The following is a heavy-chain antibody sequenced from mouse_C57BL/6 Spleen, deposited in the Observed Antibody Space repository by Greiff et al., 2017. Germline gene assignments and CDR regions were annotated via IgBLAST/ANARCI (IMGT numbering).Heavy chain of an antibody. CDR3: ARSGAVYYGSSYEGFAY. V-gene: IGHV1-26*01. D-gene: IGHD1-1*01. Sequence: VQLQQSGPELVKPGASVKISCKASGYTFTDYYMNWVKQSHGKSLEWIGDINPNNGGTSYNQKFKGKATLTVDKSSSTAYMELRSLTSEDSAVYYCARSGAVYYGSSYEGFAYWGQGTLVTVSA. J-gene: IGHJ3*01. CDR2: INPNNGGT. CDR1: GYTFTDYY.